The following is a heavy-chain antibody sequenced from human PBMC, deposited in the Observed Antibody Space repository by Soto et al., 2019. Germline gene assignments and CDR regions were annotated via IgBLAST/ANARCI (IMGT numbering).Heavy chain of an antibody. Sequence: GGSLRLYCAASGFTVSSNYMSWVRQAPGKGLEWVSVIYSGGSTYYADSGKGRFTISRRNSKNKLYLQMNSLRAEETAVYYCTRVVKDYYDSPLPEKRHRYYYYYYMDVWVKGTTVTVSS. D-gene: IGHD3-22*01. J-gene: IGHJ6*03. CDR2: IYSGGST. CDR1: GFTVSSNY. CDR3: TRVVKDYYDSPLPEKRHRYYYYYYMDV. V-gene: IGHV3-53*04.